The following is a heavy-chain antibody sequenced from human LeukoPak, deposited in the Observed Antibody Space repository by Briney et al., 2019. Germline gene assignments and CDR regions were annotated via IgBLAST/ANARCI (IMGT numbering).Heavy chain of an antibody. J-gene: IGHJ6*03. Sequence: ASVKVSCKASGYTFTSYGISWVRQAPGQGLEWMGWISAYNGNTNYAQKFQGRVTMTRNTSISTAYMELSSLRSEDTAVYYCARKYNVRGWYYYYYMDVWGKGTTVTVSS. CDR2: ISAYNGNT. CDR3: ARKYNVRGWYYYYYMDV. CDR1: GYTFTSYG. V-gene: IGHV1-18*01. D-gene: IGHD3-10*02.